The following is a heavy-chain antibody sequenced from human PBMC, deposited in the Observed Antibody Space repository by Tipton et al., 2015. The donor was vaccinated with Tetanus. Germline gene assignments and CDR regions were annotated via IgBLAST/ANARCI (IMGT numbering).Heavy chain of an antibody. CDR1: GFTFSSYA. CDR3: AKEQSDADYYYYGMDV. J-gene: IGHJ6*02. D-gene: IGHD4-11*01. Sequence: SLRLSCAASGFTFSSYAMSWVRQAPGKGLEWVPGISGSGGSTYYADSVKGRFTISRDNSKNTLYLQMNSLRAEDTAVYYCAKEQSDADYYYYGMDVWGQGTTVTVSS. V-gene: IGHV3-23*01. CDR2: ISGSGGST.